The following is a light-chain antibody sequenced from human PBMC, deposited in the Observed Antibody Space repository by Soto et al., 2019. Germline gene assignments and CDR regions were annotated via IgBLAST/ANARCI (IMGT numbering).Light chain of an antibody. Sequence: DIQMTQSPSTLSGSVGDRVTITCRASQTISSWLAWYQQKPGKAPNLLIYDASSLESGVPSRFSGSGSGTEFTLTISSLQPDDFATYYCQQYNSYSRTFGQGTKVDNK. V-gene: IGKV1-5*01. J-gene: IGKJ1*01. CDR1: QTISSW. CDR3: QQYNSYSRT. CDR2: DAS.